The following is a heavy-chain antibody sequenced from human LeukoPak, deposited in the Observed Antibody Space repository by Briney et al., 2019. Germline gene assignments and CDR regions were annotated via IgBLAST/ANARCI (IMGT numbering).Heavy chain of an antibody. J-gene: IGHJ4*02. CDR1: GGTFSSYA. CDR2: FDPEDGET. V-gene: IGHV1-24*01. CDR3: ATTPSGLGATIDY. Sequence: ASVKVSCKASGGTFSSYAISWVRQAPGQGLEWMGGFDPEDGETIYAQKFQGRVTMTEDTSTDTAYMELSSLRSEDTAVYYCATTPSGLGATIDYWGQGTLVTVSS. D-gene: IGHD1-26*01.